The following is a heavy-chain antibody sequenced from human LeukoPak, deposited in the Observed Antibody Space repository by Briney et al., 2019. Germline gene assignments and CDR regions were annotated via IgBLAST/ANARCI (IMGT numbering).Heavy chain of an antibody. V-gene: IGHV1-46*01. CDR3: ARGGEWLLSQLPSDYYYYYMDV. CDR1: GYTFTGYW. D-gene: IGHD3-3*01. J-gene: IGHJ6*03. CDR2: ISPSGGST. Sequence: GASVKVSCKAFGYTFTGYWMHWVRQAPGQGPEWMGVISPSGGSTIYAQKFKGRVTLTRDMSTSTDYLELSSLRSEDTAVYYCARGGEWLLSQLPSDYYYYYMDVWGKGTTVTVSS.